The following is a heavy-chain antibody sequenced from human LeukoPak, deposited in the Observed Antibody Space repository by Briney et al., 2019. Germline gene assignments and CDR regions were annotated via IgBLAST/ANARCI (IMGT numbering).Heavy chain of an antibody. CDR3: ARGFRAARLRGEAFDI. CDR1: GGTFSSYA. Sequence: GASVKVSCKASGGTFSSYAISWVRQAPGQGLEWMGGIIPIFGTANYAQKFQGRVTITTDESTSTAYMEPSSLRSEDTAVYYCARGFRAARLRGEAFDIWGQGTMVTVSS. J-gene: IGHJ3*02. V-gene: IGHV1-69*05. CDR2: IIPIFGTA. D-gene: IGHD6-6*01.